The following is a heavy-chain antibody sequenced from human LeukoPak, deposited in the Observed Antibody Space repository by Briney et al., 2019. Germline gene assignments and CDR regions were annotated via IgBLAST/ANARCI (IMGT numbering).Heavy chain of an antibody. V-gene: IGHV3-9*01. CDR3: AKDRDYHVTPQTFDY. CDR1: GFTFDDYA. D-gene: IGHD1-14*01. J-gene: IGHJ4*02. Sequence: RPGGSLRLSCAASGFTFDDYAMHWGRQAPGKGLEWVSGISWNSGSIGYADSVKGRFTISRDNAKNSLYLQMNSLRAEDTALYYCAKDRDYHVTPQTFDYWGQGTLVTVSS. CDR2: ISWNSGSI.